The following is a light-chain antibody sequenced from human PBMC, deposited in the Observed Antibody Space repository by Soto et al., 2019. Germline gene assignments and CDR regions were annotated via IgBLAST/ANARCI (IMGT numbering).Light chain of an antibody. CDR3: SSSTSSSTYVV. V-gene: IGLV2-14*01. CDR2: DVS. CDR1: SSDVGGYNY. Sequence: QSALTQPASVSGSPGQSITISCTGTSSDVGGYNYVSWYQQHPGKAPKLMIYDVSNRPSGVSTRFSGSKSGNTASLTISGLQAADEADYYCSSSTSSSTYVVFGGGTKLTVL. J-gene: IGLJ2*01.